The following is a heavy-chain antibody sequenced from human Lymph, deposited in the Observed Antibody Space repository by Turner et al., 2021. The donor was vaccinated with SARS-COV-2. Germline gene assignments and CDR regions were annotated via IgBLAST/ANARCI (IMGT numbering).Heavy chain of an antibody. CDR2: MNPNRGNT. CDR3: ARGRFSGGGMDV. D-gene: IGHD1-26*01. J-gene: IGHJ6*02. V-gene: IGHV1-8*02. Sequence: QVQLWQSGAEVKKPGASVKVSCKAPGYTFTSYDRNCVRQATGQGVGWIACMNPNRGNTVYAKKVQGSVTMPRNTSKRTDEMELSSQRSEDTAVFYCARGRFSGGGMDVWGQGTTVTVSS. CDR1: GYTFTSYD.